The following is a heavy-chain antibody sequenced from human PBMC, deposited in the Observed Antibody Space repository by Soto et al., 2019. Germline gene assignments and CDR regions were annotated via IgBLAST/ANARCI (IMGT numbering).Heavy chain of an antibody. D-gene: IGHD5-12*01. J-gene: IGHJ5*02. V-gene: IGHV4-4*02. CDR3: ARDHSGYERWFDP. CDR1: GGSISSSNW. CDR2: IYHSGST. Sequence: QVQLQESGPGLVKPSGTLSLTCAVSGGSISSSNWWSWVRQPPGKGLEWIGEIYHSGSTNYNPSLKSRVTRSVDKSTNQFSLKLSAVTAADTAVYYCARDHSGYERWFDPWGQGTLVTVSS.